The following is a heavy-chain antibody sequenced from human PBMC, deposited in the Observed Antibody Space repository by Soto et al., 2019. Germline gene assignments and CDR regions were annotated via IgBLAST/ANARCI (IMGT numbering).Heavy chain of an antibody. CDR1: GFTFNSYS. CDR2: ISSTSATI. Sequence: GGSLRLSCAASGFTFNSYSMNWVRQAPGEGLEWISYISSTSATIYYADSVQGRFTVSRDNARNSLFLQMSGLRDDDTAVYYCARVRRLEEVSFDAWGPGVLVTVST. CDR3: ARVRRLEEVSFDA. J-gene: IGHJ5*02. D-gene: IGHD1-1*01. V-gene: IGHV3-48*02.